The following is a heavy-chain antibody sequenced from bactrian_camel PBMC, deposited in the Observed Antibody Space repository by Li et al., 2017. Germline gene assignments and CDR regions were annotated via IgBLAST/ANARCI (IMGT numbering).Heavy chain of an antibody. Sequence: HVQLVESGGGLVQPGGSLRLSCVASGFNFGTYSMSWLRQAPGKGLEWVSSIVGLGGSTYYADSVKGRFTVSADSEKNILYLQMNALKSEDTAMYTCARREKDTYSGYPRTCIFALRAGTNAVGQGTQVTVS. CDR2: IVGLGGST. J-gene: IGHJ4*01. CDR1: GFNFGTYS. V-gene: IGHV3S1*01. D-gene: IGHD3*01.